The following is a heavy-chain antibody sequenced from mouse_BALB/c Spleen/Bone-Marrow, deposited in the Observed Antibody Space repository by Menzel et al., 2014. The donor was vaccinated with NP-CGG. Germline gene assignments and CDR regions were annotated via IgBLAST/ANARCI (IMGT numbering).Heavy chain of an antibody. D-gene: IGHD2-3*01. CDR2: ISYSGST. CDR1: GDSINSGY. J-gene: IGHJ2*01. Sequence: EVKLMESGPGLVKPSQTLSLTCSVTGDSINSGYWNWIRKFPGNKLEYMGYISYSGSTYYNPSLKSRISITRDTSKNQYYLQLNSVTTEDTATYYCARYDGYSFDYWGQGTTLTVSS. CDR3: ARYDGYSFDY. V-gene: IGHV3-8*02.